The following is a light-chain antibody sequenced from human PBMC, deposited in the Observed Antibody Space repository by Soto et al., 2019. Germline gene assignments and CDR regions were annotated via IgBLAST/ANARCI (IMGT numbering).Light chain of an antibody. CDR3: AAWDDSLSGLNWV. V-gene: IGLV1-47*01. CDR2: RNN. CDR1: SSNIGSTY. J-gene: IGLJ3*02. Sequence: QSVLTQPPSVSAAPGQKVTISCSGSSSNIGSTYVSWYQQLPGTAPKLLIYRNNQRPSGVPDRFSGSKSGTSASLAISGLRSEDEADYYCAAWDDSLSGLNWVFGGGTKLTVL.